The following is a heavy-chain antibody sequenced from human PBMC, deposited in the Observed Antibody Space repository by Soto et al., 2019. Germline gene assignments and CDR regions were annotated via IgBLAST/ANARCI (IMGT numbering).Heavy chain of an antibody. J-gene: IGHJ4*02. CDR3: AKASESSSGYNYDFDY. CDR1: GFTFSSYS. V-gene: IGHV3-48*02. CDR2: ISSSSSTI. D-gene: IGHD5-18*01. Sequence: AGSLRLSCAASGFTFSSYSMNWVRQAPGKGLEWVSYISSSSSTIYYADSVKGRFTISRDNAKNSLYLQMNSLRDEDTAVYYCAKASESSSGYNYDFDYWGQGTLVTVSS.